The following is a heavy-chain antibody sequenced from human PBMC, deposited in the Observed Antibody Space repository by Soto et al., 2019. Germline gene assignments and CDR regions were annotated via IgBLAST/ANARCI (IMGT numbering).Heavy chain of an antibody. CDR1: GYTFTSYG. CDR2: ISAYNGNT. V-gene: IGHV1-18*01. J-gene: IGHJ4*02. Sequence: QVQLVQSGAEVKKPGASVKVSCKASGYTFTSYGISWVRQAPGQGLEWMGWISAYNGNTNYAQKLQGRVTMTADTPTSTAYVELRSLRSDDTAVYYCAGEGGRGWELTGGRDYWGQGTLVTVSS. D-gene: IGHD1-26*01. CDR3: AGEGGRGWELTGGRDY.